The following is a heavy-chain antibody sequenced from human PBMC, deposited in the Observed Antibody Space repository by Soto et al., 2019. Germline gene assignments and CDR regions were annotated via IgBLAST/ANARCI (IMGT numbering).Heavy chain of an antibody. CDR3: ARDRGYSFDY. D-gene: IGHD5-18*01. Sequence: ASETLSLTCTVSGGSISSYYWSWIRQPPGKGLEWIGYIYYSGSTNYNPSLKSRVTISVDTSKNQFSLKLSSVTAADTAVYYCARDRGYSFDYWGRGTLVTVSS. J-gene: IGHJ4*02. CDR2: IYYSGST. V-gene: IGHV4-59*01. CDR1: GGSISSYY.